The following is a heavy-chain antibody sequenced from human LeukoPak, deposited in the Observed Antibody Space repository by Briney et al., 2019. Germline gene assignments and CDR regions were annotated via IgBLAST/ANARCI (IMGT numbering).Heavy chain of an antibody. V-gene: IGHV3-21*01. D-gene: IGHD1-26*01. Sequence: GGSLRLSCAASGFTFSSYSMNWVRQAPGKGLEWVSSISSSSSYVYYADSVKGRFTISRDNAKNSLYLQMNSLRAEDTAVYYCARVEYSGSFYFDYWGQGTLVTVSS. CDR1: GFTFSSYS. CDR2: ISSSSSYV. J-gene: IGHJ4*02. CDR3: ARVEYSGSFYFDY.